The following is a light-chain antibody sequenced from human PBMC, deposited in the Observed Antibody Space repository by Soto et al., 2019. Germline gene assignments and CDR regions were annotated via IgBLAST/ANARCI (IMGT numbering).Light chain of an antibody. CDR3: CSYAGSYTLYV. Sequence: QCVLTQPRSVSGSPGQSVTISCTGTSSDVGGYNYVSWYQQHPGKAPKLMIYDVSKRPSGVPDRFSGSKSGNTASLTISGLQAEDEADYYCCSYAGSYTLYVFGTGTKVTVL. V-gene: IGLV2-11*01. J-gene: IGLJ1*01. CDR1: SSDVGGYNY. CDR2: DVS.